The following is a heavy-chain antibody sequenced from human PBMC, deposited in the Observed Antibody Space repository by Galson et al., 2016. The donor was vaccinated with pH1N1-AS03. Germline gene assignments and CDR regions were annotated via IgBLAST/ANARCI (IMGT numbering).Heavy chain of an antibody. CDR1: GYTFGSYA. J-gene: IGHJ6*02. D-gene: IGHD2-21*01. CDR3: ARDDSWVCGGTVCQTHYSHYFGLDV. Sequence: SVKVSCKASGYTFGSYAITWVRQAPGQGLEWMGWSSAYNGKTKYLKSLQGRVTMTTDTSTSTAYMEMRSLRSDDTAVSFCARDDSWVCGGTVCQTHYSHYFGLDVWGQGTTVTVSS. CDR2: SSAYNGKT. V-gene: IGHV1-18*01.